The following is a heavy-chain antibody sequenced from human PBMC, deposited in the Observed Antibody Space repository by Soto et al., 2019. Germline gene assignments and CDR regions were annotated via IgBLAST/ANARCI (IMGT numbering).Heavy chain of an antibody. CDR3: ARELYCSSTSCRQYNWFDP. Sequence: QVQLQESGPGLVKPSQTLSLTCTVSGGSISSGGYYWSWIRQHPGKGLGGIGYIYYSGSTYYNPSLKSRVTISVDTSKNQFSLKLSSVTAADTAVYYCARELYCSSTSCRQYNWFDPWGQGTLVTVSS. CDR2: IYYSGST. J-gene: IGHJ5*02. CDR1: GGSISSGGYY. D-gene: IGHD2-2*01. V-gene: IGHV4-31*03.